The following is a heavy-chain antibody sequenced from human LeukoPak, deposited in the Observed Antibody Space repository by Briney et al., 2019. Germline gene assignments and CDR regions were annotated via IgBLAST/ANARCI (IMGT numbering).Heavy chain of an antibody. CDR2: IYSGGST. J-gene: IGHJ3*02. CDR3: ARAATRWELPNDAFDI. CDR1: GFTFTSNY. Sequence: GGSLRLSCAASGFTFTSNYMSWVRQAPGKWLEWVSVIYSGGSTYYADSVKGRFTISRDNSKNTLYLQMNSLRPEDTAVYYCARAATRWELPNDAFDIWGQGTMVTVSS. V-gene: IGHV3-53*01. D-gene: IGHD2-15*01.